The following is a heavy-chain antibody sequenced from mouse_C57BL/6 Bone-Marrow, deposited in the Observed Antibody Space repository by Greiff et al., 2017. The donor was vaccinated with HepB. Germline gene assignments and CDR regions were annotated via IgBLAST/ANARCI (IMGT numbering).Heavy chain of an antibody. CDR1: GYTFTDYE. D-gene: IGHD1-1*01. V-gene: IGHV1-15*01. CDR3: TRFPDGSGLDY. J-gene: IGHJ2*01. CDR2: IDPETGGT. Sequence: VQLVESGAELVRPGASVTLSCKASGYTFTDYEMHWVKQTPVHGLEWIGAIDPETGGTAYNQKFKGKAILTADKSSSTAYMELRSLTSEDSAVYYCTRFPDGSGLDYWGQGTTLTVSS.